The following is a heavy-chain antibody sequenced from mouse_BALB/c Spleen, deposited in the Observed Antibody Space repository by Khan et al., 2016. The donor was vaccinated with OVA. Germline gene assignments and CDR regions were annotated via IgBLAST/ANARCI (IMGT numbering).Heavy chain of an antibody. CDR1: GFTFSSFG. CDR2: ISYGSSSI. J-gene: IGHJ1*01. CDR3: ARLGDGGYFDV. Sequence: EVELVESGGGLVQPGGSRKLSCAASGFTFSSFGMHWVRQAPEKGLEWVAFISYGSSSIYSADTVKGRFTISRDNPKNTLFLQMTSLRSEDTAMYYCARLGDGGYFDVWGAGTTVTVSS. D-gene: IGHD2-3*01. V-gene: IGHV5-17*02.